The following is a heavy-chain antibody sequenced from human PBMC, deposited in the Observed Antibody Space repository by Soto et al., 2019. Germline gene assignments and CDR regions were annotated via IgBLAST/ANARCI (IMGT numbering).Heavy chain of an antibody. D-gene: IGHD6-6*01. CDR3: ARVPLDYSSSSVVWFDP. CDR2: IYYSGST. CDR1: GGSISSYY. V-gene: IGHV4-59*08. J-gene: IGHJ5*02. Sequence: SETLSLTCTVSGGSISSYYWSWIRQPPGKGLEWIGYIYYSGSTNYNPSLKSRVTISVDTSKNQFSLKLSSVTAADTAVYYCARVPLDYSSSSVVWFDPWGQGTLVTAPQ.